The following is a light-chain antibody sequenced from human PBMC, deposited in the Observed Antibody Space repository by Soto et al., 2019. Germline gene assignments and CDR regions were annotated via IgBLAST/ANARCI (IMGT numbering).Light chain of an antibody. CDR3: QQSYNLIT. J-gene: IGKJ5*01. CDR2: AAS. Sequence: DIQMTHSPSSLSASVGDRVTITCRASQSISSYLNWYQQKPGKAPKLLIYAASSLQSGVPSRFSGSGSGTDFTLTISSLQPEDFATYYCQQSYNLITFGQGTRLEIK. CDR1: QSISSY. V-gene: IGKV1-39*01.